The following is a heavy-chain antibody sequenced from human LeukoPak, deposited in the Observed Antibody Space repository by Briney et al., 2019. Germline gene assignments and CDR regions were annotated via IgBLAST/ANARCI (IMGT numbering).Heavy chain of an antibody. V-gene: IGHV3-9*01. D-gene: IGHD1-1*01. CDR3: AKGGPYPTHDYYFDY. CDR2: ISWNSGSI. Sequence: PGGCLRLSCAASGFTFDDYAIHWVRHAPGKGLEWVSGISWNSGSIGYADSVKGRFTISRDNAKNSLYLQMHSLRAEDTALYYCAKGGPYPTHDYYFDYWGQGTLVTVSS. CDR1: GFTFDDYA. J-gene: IGHJ4*02.